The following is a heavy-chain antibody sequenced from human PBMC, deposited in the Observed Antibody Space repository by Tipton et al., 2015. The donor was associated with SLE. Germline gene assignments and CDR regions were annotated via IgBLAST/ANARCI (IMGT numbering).Heavy chain of an antibody. V-gene: IGHV3-74*01. Sequence: GSLRLSCVASGFSIDNYWMHWVRQVPGKGLVWVSHISPDGPSTNYADSVKGRFTISRDSAKNTLYLQMNSLRPDDTAVYYCARDPSQGYFDNWGQGTLVTVSS. CDR2: ISPDGPST. J-gene: IGHJ4*02. CDR1: GFSIDNYW. D-gene: IGHD2-2*01. CDR3: ARDPSQGYFDN.